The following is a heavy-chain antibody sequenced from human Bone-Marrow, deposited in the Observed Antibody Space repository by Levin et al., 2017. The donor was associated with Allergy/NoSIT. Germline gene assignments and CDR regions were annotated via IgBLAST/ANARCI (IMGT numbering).Heavy chain of an antibody. D-gene: IGHD3-16*01. CDR1: GGSLRGYF. CDR3: ARVILGIGRYFDL. Sequence: SETLSLTCGVSGGSLRGYFWTWIRQSPEKGLEWIAEINLQGTVNYNPSLRSRVSISADTSKNQFSLNVTSVTAADTAVYFCARVILGIGRYFDLWGRGTLVTVSS. CDR2: INLQGTV. V-gene: IGHV4-34*01. J-gene: IGHJ2*01.